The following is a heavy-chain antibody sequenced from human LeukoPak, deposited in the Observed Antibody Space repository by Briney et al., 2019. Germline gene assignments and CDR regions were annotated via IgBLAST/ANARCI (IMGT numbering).Heavy chain of an antibody. J-gene: IGHJ4*02. CDR2: VDPEDGET. V-gene: IGHV1-69-2*01. CDR1: GYTFTSYG. CDR3: ATSPGEDTAMVK. D-gene: IGHD5-18*01. Sequence: ASVKVSCKASGYTFTSYGISWVQQAPGKGPEWMGRVDPEDGETIYAEKFQGRVTITADTSTDTAYMELSSLRSEDTAVYYCATSPGEDTAMVKWGQGTLVTVSS.